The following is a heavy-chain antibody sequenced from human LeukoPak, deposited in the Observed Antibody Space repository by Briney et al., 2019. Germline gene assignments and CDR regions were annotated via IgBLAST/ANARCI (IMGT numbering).Heavy chain of an antibody. CDR2: ISSSSSYI. CDR3: ARELIAVAGAFDY. D-gene: IGHD6-19*01. CDR1: GFTFSSYS. V-gene: IGHV3-21*01. Sequence: PGGSLRLSCAASGFTFSSYSMNWVRQAPGKGLEWVSSISSSSSYIYYADSVKGRFTISRDNAKNSLYLQMNSLRAEDTAVYYCARELIAVAGAFDYWGQGTLVTVSS. J-gene: IGHJ4*02.